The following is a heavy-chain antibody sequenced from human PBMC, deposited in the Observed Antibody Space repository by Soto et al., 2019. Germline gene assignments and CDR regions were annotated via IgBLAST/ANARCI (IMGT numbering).Heavy chain of an antibody. D-gene: IGHD4-17*01. CDR2: IFQSGGT. J-gene: IGHJ2*01. CDR3: ARRFDYSDSWYLDL. V-gene: IGHV4-30-2*01. CDR1: GGSISGDYS. Sequence: QLQLQESGSGLVKPSQTLSLTCAVSGGSISGDYSWSWIRQPPGKGLEWIGYIFQSGGTYYNPSLKSRVTISIDTSKNHFSLRLTSVTAADTAVYYCARRFDYSDSWYLDLWGRGSLVTVSS.